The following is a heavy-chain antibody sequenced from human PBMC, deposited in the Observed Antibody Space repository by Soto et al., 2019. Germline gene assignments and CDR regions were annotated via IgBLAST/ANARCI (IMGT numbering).Heavy chain of an antibody. Sequence: ASVKVCCKASGYTFTSYYMHWVRQAPGQGLEWMGIINPGGGSTSYAQKFQGRVTMTRDTSTSTVYMELSSLRSEDTAVYYCASGYYYDSSGYLSYYGMDVWGQGTTVTVSS. CDR3: ASGYYYDSSGYLSYYGMDV. CDR2: INPGGGST. J-gene: IGHJ6*02. V-gene: IGHV1-46*01. CDR1: GYTFTSYY. D-gene: IGHD3-22*01.